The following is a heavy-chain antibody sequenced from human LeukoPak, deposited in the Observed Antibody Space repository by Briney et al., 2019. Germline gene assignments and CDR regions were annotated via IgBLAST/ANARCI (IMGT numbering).Heavy chain of an antibody. CDR3: ARKVRRMVFGY. D-gene: IGHD2-8*01. CDR2: IYYSGSN. Sequence: TLSLTCTVSGGSISSGGYYWSWIRQHPGKGLEWIGYIYYSGSNYYNPSLKSRVTISVDTSKNQFSLKLSSVTAAETAVYYCARKVRRMVFGYWGQGTLVTVSS. J-gene: IGHJ4*02. CDR1: GGSISSGGYY. V-gene: IGHV4-31*03.